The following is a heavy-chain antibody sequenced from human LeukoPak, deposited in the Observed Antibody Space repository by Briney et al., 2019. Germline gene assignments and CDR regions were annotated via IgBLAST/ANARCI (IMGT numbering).Heavy chain of an antibody. Sequence: ASVKVSCKASGYTFTSYGISWVRQAPGQGLEWMGWISTDNGNTNYAQNLQGRVTMTTDTSTSTVYMELRSLRSDDTAVYYCARDSESGISIGWFDPWGQGTLVTVSS. J-gene: IGHJ5*02. V-gene: IGHV1-18*01. D-gene: IGHD3-10*01. CDR1: GYTFTSYG. CDR3: ARDSESGISIGWFDP. CDR2: ISTDNGNT.